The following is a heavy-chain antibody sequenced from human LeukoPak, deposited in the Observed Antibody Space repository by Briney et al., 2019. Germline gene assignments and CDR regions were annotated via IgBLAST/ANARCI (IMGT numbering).Heavy chain of an antibody. CDR3: ARVGYNYGHSFDY. Sequence: PSETLSLTCAVSGGSISSSNWWSWVRQPPGKGLEWIGEIYYSGRTNYHPSLKSRVTISVDTSKNQFSLTLSSVTAADTAVYYCARVGYNYGHSFDYWGQGTLVTVSS. J-gene: IGHJ4*02. D-gene: IGHD5-18*01. CDR2: IYYSGRT. CDR1: GGSISSSNW. V-gene: IGHV4-4*02.